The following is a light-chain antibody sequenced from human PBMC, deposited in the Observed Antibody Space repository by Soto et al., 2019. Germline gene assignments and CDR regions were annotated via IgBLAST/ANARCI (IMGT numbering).Light chain of an antibody. CDR1: SSDVVGYNY. CDR2: DVS. J-gene: IGLJ1*01. V-gene: IGLV2-14*01. CDR3: SSYTTSNTRQIV. Sequence: QSVLTQPASVSGSPGQSITISCTGTSSDVVGYNYVSWYQQHPGKAPKFMIYDVSNRPSGVSNRFSGSESGNTASLTISGLQAEDEADHYCSSYTTSNTRQIVFGTGTKVTVL.